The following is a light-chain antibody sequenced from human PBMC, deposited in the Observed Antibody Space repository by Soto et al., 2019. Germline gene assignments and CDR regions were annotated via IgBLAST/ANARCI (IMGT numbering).Light chain of an antibody. V-gene: IGKV1-39*01. CDR3: QQSYSTPPYT. Sequence: DIQMTQSPSSLSASVGDRVTITCRASQSISSYLNWYQQKPGKAPKLLIYAAYSLQSGVPSRFSGSGSGTDFTLTISSRQPEDFATYYCQQSYSTPPYTFGQGTKLEIK. CDR2: AAY. J-gene: IGKJ2*01. CDR1: QSISSY.